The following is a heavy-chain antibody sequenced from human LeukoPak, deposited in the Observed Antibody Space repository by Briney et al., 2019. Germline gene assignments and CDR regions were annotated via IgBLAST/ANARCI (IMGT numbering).Heavy chain of an antibody. D-gene: IGHD3-10*01. Sequence: ASQTLSLTCTVSGGSISNGSYYWSWIRQPAGKGLEWIGRIYTSGSTNYNPSLKSRVTISVDTSKNQFSLKLSSVTAADTAVYYCASDEARGMILGSGPWGQGTLVTVSS. CDR2: IYTSGST. CDR1: GGSISNGSYY. V-gene: IGHV4-61*02. J-gene: IGHJ5*02. CDR3: ASDEARGMILGSGP.